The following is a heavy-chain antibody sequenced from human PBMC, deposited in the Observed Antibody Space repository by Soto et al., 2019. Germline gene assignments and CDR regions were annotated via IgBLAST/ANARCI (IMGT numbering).Heavy chain of an antibody. D-gene: IGHD4-4*01. CDR1: GFDFDDHA. Sequence: EVQLVESGGGLVQPGRSLRLSCVASGFDFDDHAMSWVRQAPGKGLEWVSGISWNGAFIGYANSVRGRFTIFRDDAKNSLYLQMNSLRPEDTALYYCTRDIFRTITTVDFWGQGTLVTVSS. CDR2: ISWNGAFI. CDR3: TRDIFRTITTVDF. V-gene: IGHV3-9*01. J-gene: IGHJ4*02.